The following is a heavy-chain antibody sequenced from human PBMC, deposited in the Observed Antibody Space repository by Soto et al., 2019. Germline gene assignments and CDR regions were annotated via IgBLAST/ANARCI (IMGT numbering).Heavy chain of an antibody. Sequence: SETLSLTCSVSGDSVTSDTYYWGWIRQPPGRGLEWIGYFFYSENTYYNPSLKSRVTISVDSSKNHFSLNLNSVTAADSAIYYCVRGRGYSTGYFDYWGQGPQVTVSS. V-gene: IGHV4-39*02. J-gene: IGHJ4*02. CDR1: GDSVTSDTYY. CDR3: VRGRGYSTGYFDY. D-gene: IGHD3-3*01. CDR2: FFYSENT.